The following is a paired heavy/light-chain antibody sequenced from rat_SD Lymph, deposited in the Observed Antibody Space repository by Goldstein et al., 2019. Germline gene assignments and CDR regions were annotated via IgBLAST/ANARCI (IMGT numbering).Light chain of an antibody. CDR3: QQSRESPWT. J-gene: IGKJ1*01. CDR1: QSLLHSNGNTY. Sequence: DVVLTQTPPTLSATIGQSVSISCRSSQSLLHSNGNTYLNWLLQRPGQPPQLLIYLVSRLESGVPNRFSGSGSGTDFTLTINPVQADDIATYYCQQSRESPWTFGGGTKLELK. CDR2: LVS. V-gene: IGKV2S25*01.
Heavy chain of an antibody. CDR1: GFTFSNYG. CDR2: ISSSSSYI. D-gene: IGHD1-6*01. J-gene: IGHJ2*01. V-gene: IGHV5-34*01. CDR3: ARQDILRIIGDYFDY. Sequence: EVQLVESGGGLVQPGRSLKLSCLASGFTFSNYGMNWIRQAPGKGLEWVASISSSSSYIYYADTVKGRFTISRDNAKNTLYLQMTSLRSEDTALYYCARQDILRIIGDYFDYWGQGVMVTVSS.